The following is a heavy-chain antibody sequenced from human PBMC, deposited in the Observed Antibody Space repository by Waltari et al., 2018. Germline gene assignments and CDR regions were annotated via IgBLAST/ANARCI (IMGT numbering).Heavy chain of an antibody. V-gene: IGHV3-21*01. J-gene: IGHJ3*02. CDR1: GFTFSSYS. CDR2: ISSSSSYI. D-gene: IGHD4-17*01. CDR3: ARDDYGDYYAFDI. Sequence: EVQLVESGGGLVKPGGSLRLSCAASGFTFSSYSMNRVRQAPGKGLEWVSSISSSSSYIYYADSVKGRFTISRDNAKNSLYLQMNSLRAEDTAVYYCARDDYGDYYAFDIWSQGTMVTVSS.